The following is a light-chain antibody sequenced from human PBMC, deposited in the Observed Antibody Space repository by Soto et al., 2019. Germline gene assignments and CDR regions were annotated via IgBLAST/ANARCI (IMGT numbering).Light chain of an antibody. Sequence: EIVMTQSPASMSVSPGDGATLSCRASQSVASNVAWYQQKPGQGPRLLIHGASTRADGVPASFSGRGSGTDFTLTINSLQSEDFAVYYCQHDHNWPPQYTFGQVTKLQIK. V-gene: IGKV3-15*01. CDR3: QHDHNWPPQYT. CDR1: QSVASN. J-gene: IGKJ2*01. CDR2: GAS.